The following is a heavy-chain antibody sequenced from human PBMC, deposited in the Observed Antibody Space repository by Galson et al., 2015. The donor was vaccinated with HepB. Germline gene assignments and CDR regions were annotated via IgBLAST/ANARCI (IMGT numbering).Heavy chain of an antibody. CDR2: INHSGST. V-gene: IGHV4-34*01. J-gene: IGHJ5*02. Sequence: ETLSLTCAVYGGSFSGYYWSWIRQPPGKGLEWIGEINHSGSTNYNPSLKSRVTISVDTSKNQFSLKLSSVTAADTAVYYCARDPSRSSWYLNWFDPWGQGTLVTVSS. CDR1: GGSFSGYY. D-gene: IGHD6-13*01. CDR3: ARDPSRSSWYLNWFDP.